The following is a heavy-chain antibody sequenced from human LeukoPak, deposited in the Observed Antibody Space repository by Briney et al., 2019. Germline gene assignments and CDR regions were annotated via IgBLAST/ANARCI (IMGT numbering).Heavy chain of an antibody. CDR1: SGSISSYY. D-gene: IGHD4-17*01. Sequence: SETLSLTCTVSSGSISSYYWSWIRQPPGKGLEYSGYIYYSGSTNYNHSLKSRVTMSVDTSKNQFSLKLSSVTAADTAVYYCARENYGDSKYYFDYWGQGTLVTVSS. CDR2: IYYSGST. V-gene: IGHV4-59*01. CDR3: ARENYGDSKYYFDY. J-gene: IGHJ4*02.